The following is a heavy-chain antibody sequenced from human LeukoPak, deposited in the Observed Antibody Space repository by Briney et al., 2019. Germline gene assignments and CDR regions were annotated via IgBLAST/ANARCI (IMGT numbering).Heavy chain of an antibody. V-gene: IGHV3-21*04. CDR2: ISSSSSYI. J-gene: IGHJ4*02. Sequence: GGSLRLSCAASGFTFSSYSMNWVRQAPGKGLEWVSSISSSSSYIYYADSVKGRFTISRDNAKNSLYLQMNSLRAEDTAVYYCARAVEGSYYYDSSGYPDYWGQGTLVTVSS. D-gene: IGHD3-22*01. CDR1: GFTFSSYS. CDR3: ARAVEGSYYYDSSGYPDY.